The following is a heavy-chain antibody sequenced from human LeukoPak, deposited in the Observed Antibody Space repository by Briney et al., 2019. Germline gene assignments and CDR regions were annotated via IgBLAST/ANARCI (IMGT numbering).Heavy chain of an antibody. CDR1: GYTFTSYY. J-gene: IGHJ4*02. Sequence: GASVKVSCKASGYTFTSYYMHWVRQAPGQGLEWMGIINPSGGSTSYAQKFQGRVTMTRDMSTSTAYMELSSLRSEDTAVYYCARDVRGYSGYDLTTTDYWGQGTLVTVSS. D-gene: IGHD5-12*01. V-gene: IGHV1-46*01. CDR2: INPSGGST. CDR3: ARDVRGYSGYDLTTTDY.